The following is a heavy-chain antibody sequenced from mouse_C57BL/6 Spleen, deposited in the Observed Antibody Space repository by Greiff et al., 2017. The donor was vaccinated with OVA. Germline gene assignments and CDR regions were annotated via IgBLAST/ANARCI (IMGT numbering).Heavy chain of an antibody. CDR2: IYPSDSET. J-gene: IGHJ4*01. Sequence: QVQLQQPGAELVRPGSSVKLSCKASGYTFTSYWMDWVKQRPGQGLEWIGNIYPSDSETHYNQKFKDKATLTVDKSSSTAYMQLSSLTSEDSAVYYWARRIGYYAMDYWGQGTSVTVSS. CDR1: GYTFTSYW. V-gene: IGHV1-61*01. CDR3: ARRIGYYAMDY.